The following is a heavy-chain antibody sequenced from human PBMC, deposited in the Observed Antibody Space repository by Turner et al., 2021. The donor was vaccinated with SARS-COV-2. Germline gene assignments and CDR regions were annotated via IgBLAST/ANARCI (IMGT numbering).Heavy chain of an antibody. CDR2: IYSGGST. J-gene: IGHJ6*02. CDR1: GFTVSSNY. Sequence: EVQLVESGGGLIKPGGSLRLSCAASGFTVSSNYMSWVRQAPGKGLEWVSVIYSGGSTYYADSVKGRFTISRDNSKNTLYLQMNSLRAEDTAVYYCARGHVPAASNFYYYYYYGMDVWGQGTTVTVSS. V-gene: IGHV3-53*01. D-gene: IGHD2-2*01. CDR3: ARGHVPAASNFYYYYYYGMDV.